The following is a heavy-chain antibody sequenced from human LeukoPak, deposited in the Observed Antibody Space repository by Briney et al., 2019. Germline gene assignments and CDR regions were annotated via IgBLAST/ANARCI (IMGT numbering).Heavy chain of an antibody. CDR3: ARDQITMVRGFAFDI. CDR2: INPNSGGT. CDR1: GYTFTGYY. V-gene: IGHV1-2*02. J-gene: IGHJ3*02. D-gene: IGHD3-10*01. Sequence: ASVKVSCKASGYTFTGYYMHWVRQAPGQGLEWMGWINPNSGGTNYAQKFQGRVTMTRDTSISTAYMELSRLRSDDTAVCYCARDQITMVRGFAFDIWGQGTMVTVSS.